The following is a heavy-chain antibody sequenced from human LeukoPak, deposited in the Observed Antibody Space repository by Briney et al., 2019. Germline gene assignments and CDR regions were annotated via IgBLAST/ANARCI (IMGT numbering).Heavy chain of an antibody. CDR2: ISGTGSNT. D-gene: IGHD3-10*01. J-gene: IGHJ4*02. CDR1: GITFSNYP. V-gene: IGHV3-23*01. CDR3: ACGELLLFGY. Sequence: GWSLRLSCTASGITFSNYPMSWVRQAPGKGLEWVSTISGTGSNTYYADSVKGRFTISRDNSENTLYVQMNSLRVEDTAVYYCACGELLLFGYWGQGKLVTVSS.